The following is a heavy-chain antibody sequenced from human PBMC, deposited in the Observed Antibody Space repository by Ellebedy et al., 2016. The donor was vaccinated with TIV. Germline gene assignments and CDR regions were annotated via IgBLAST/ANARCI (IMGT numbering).Heavy chain of an antibody. J-gene: IGHJ6*02. CDR2: ISSNTTYR. CDR3: ARQFRSKRITLVRGQLDV. CDR1: GFNFNDHY. Sequence: GESLKISXLASGFNFNDHYMTWVRQAPGKGLELVSYISSNTTYRIYARSVKGRFTISRDNTKNALYLQMNSLGAEDTAVYYCARQFRSKRITLVRGQLDVWGQGTTVIVSS. D-gene: IGHD3-10*01. V-gene: IGHV3-11*03.